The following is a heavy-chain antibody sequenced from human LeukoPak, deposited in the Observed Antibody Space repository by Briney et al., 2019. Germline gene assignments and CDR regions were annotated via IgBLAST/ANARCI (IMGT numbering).Heavy chain of an antibody. CDR2: ISHSSSGT. Sequence: GGSLRLSCAGSGFTFSNYAMSWVRQAPGKGLEWVSAISHSSSGTYYVDSVKGRFTISRDNSKNTLYLQMNSLRAEDTAVYYCAKVFRVLSYYYDSSGYYYLDYWGQGTLVTVSS. J-gene: IGHJ4*02. D-gene: IGHD3-22*01. CDR1: GFTFSNYA. V-gene: IGHV3-23*01. CDR3: AKVFRVLSYYYDSSGYYYLDY.